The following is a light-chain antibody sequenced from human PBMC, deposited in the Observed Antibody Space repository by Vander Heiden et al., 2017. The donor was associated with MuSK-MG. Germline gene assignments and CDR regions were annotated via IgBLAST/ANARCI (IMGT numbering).Light chain of an antibody. J-gene: IGKJ4*01. CDR1: QGIRND. Sequence: DIQMTQSPSSLSASVGDRVTITCRASQGIRNDLGWYQQKPGKAPQRLIYAASNVQRGVPSRVSGSGTGTEFTLTISSRQPEDVATEDCLQHNTYPRLTFGGGTKVEIK. CDR2: AAS. V-gene: IGKV1-17*01. CDR3: LQHNTYPRLT.